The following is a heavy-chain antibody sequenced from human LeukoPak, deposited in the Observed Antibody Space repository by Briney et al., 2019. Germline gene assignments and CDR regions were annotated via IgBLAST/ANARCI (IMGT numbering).Heavy chain of an antibody. CDR1: GGSFSGYY. CDR2: INHSGST. D-gene: IGHD3-22*01. CDR3: ARRDDSSGYHKIFDY. V-gene: IGHV4-34*01. J-gene: IGHJ4*02. Sequence: PSETLSLTCAVYGGSFSGYYWSWIRQPPGKGLEWIGEINHSGSTYYNPSLKSRVTISIDTSKNQFYLKLSSLTAAATAVYYCARRDDSSGYHKIFDYWGPGTLVTVSS.